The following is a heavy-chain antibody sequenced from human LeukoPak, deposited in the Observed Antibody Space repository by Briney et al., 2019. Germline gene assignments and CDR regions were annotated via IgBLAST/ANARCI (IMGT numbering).Heavy chain of an antibody. CDR2: FYWDDDK. J-gene: IGHJ4*02. Sequence: SGPTLVNPTQTLTLTCTFSGFSLSTSGVGVGWIRQPPGKALEWLELFYWDDDKRYSPSLKSRLTITKDTSKNQVVLTMTDMDPVDTATYYYARIIVPQYYFDYWGQGTLVTVSS. V-gene: IGHV2-5*02. CDR3: ARIIVPQYYFDY. D-gene: IGHD2/OR15-2a*01. CDR1: GFSLSTSGVG.